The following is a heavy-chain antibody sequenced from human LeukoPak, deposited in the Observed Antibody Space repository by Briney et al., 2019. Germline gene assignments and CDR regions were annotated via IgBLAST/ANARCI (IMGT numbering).Heavy chain of an antibody. CDR2: ITNSANSI. J-gene: IGHJ5*02. V-gene: IGHV3-48*02. D-gene: IGHD4-17*01. CDR1: GFTFSTYS. CDR3: ARVNNYGADP. Sequence: PGGSLRLSCEASGFTFSTYSMNWVRQAPGKGLEWVSYITNSANSITYADSVKGRFTISRDNAKNSLYLQMNSLRDEDTAVYYCARVNNYGADPWGQGTLVTVSS.